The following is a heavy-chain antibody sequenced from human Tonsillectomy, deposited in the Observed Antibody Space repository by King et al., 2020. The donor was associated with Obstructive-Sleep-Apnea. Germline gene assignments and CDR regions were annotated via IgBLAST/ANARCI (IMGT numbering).Heavy chain of an antibody. Sequence: VQLQESGPGQVKPSETLSLTCTVTGDSISGSTYTWGWIRQPPGKGLEWIGNIYYSGTTSYNPSLESRITISVDTSMNQFSLGLNSVTAADTAVYFCAKETGRYSGYDRSSNHWGQGTLVTVSS. D-gene: IGHD5-12*01. CDR3: AKETGRYSGYDRSSNH. J-gene: IGHJ4*02. CDR2: IYYSGTT. CDR1: GDSISGSTYT. V-gene: IGHV4-39*07.